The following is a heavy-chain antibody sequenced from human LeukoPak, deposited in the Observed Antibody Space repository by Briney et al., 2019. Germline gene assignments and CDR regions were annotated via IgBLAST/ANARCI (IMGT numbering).Heavy chain of an antibody. D-gene: IGHD2-2*01. CDR3: ARAFLYCSSTSCPGDWFDP. CDR1: GGSITTYY. Sequence: TPSETLSLTCTVSGGSITTYYWSWIRQPPGKGLEWIGYISYSGSTNHNPSLKSRVTISADTSKNQFSLQLNSVTAADTAVYYCARAFLYCSSTSCPGDWFDPWGQGTLVTVSS. V-gene: IGHV4-59*01. CDR2: ISYSGST. J-gene: IGHJ5*02.